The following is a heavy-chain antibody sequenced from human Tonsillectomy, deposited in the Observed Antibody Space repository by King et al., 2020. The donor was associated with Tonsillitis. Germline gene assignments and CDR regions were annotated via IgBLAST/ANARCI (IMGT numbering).Heavy chain of an antibody. CDR3: ARLSSSVDY. Sequence: QLQESGPGLVKPSETLSLTCTVPGGSISSSTYYWGWIRQPPGKGLGWIGCIYYSETTYYNPSLRSRVTICVDTSKNQFSMNLSSVPTADTAVYYCARLSSSVDYWGQGTLVTVSS. V-gene: IGHV4-39*01. D-gene: IGHD2-2*01. CDR2: IYYSETT. CDR1: GGSISSSTYY. J-gene: IGHJ4*02.